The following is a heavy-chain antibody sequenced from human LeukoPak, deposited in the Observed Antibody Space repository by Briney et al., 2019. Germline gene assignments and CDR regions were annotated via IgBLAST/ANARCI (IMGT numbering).Heavy chain of an antibody. J-gene: IGHJ1*01. D-gene: IGHD6-13*01. V-gene: IGHV1-8*01. CDR2: MNPNSGNT. CDR1: GYTFTSYD. CDR3: ARAGYPISVFQH. Sequence: ASVKVSCKASGYTFTSYDINWVRQATGQGLEWMGWMNPNSGNTGYAQKFQGRVTMTRNTSISTAYMELSRLRSDDTAVYYCARAGYPISVFQHWGQGTLVTVSS.